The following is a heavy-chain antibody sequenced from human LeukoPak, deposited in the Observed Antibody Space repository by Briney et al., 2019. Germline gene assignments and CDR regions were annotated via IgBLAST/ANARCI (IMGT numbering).Heavy chain of an antibody. D-gene: IGHD6-13*01. CDR2: INPNSGGT. J-gene: IGHJ4*02. V-gene: IGHV1-2*06. CDR3: ARDVSSWYYGDS. CDR1: GYTFTGYY. Sequence: ASVTVSCKASGYTFTGYYMHWVRQAPGQGLEWMGRINPNSGGTNYAQKFQGRVTMTRDTSISTAYMELSRLRSDDTAVYYCARDVSSWYYGDSWGQGTLVTVSS.